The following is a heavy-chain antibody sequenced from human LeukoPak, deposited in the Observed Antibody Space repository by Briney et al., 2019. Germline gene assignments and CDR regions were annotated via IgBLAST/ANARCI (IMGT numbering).Heavy chain of an antibody. CDR1: GFTSSSYA. CDR3: AREREPSPLGELPYYFDY. V-gene: IGHV3-30-3*01. D-gene: IGHD3-16*01. J-gene: IGHJ4*02. Sequence: PGGSLRLSCAASGFTSSSYAMHWVRQAPGKGLEWVAVISYDGSNKYYADSVKGRFTISGDNSKNTLYLQMNSLRAEDTAVYYCAREREPSPLGELPYYFDYWGQGTLVTVSS. CDR2: ISYDGSNK.